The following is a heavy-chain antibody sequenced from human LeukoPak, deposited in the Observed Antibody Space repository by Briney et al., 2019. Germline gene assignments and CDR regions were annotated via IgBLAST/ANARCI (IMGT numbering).Heavy chain of an antibody. CDR2: INPNSGGT. D-gene: IGHD6-13*01. CDR1: GYTFTSYG. Sequence: GASVKVSCKASGYTFTSYGISWVRQAPGQGLEWMGWINPNSGGTNYAQKFQGRVTMTRDTSISTAYMELSRLRSDDTAVYYCARDWIAAAGTVEGYWGQGTLVTVSS. J-gene: IGHJ4*02. V-gene: IGHV1-2*02. CDR3: ARDWIAAAGTVEGY.